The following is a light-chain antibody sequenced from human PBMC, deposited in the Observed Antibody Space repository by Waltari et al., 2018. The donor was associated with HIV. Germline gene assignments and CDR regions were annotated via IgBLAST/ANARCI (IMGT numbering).Light chain of an antibody. V-gene: IGKV1-5*03. J-gene: IGKJ4*01. CDR2: RAS. CDR3: QQYISYPFT. Sequence: DIQMTQSPSSLSASVGDRVTITCRASGSVSSPLAWYQQKPGKAPNLLIYRASTFESGVPSRFSGSGSGTEFTLTISSLQPDDFATYYCQQYISYPFTFGGGTKVEIK. CDR1: GSVSSP.